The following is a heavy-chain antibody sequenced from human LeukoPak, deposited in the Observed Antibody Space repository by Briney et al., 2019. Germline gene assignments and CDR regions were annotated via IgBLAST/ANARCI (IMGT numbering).Heavy chain of an antibody. CDR1: GFPFSSYA. CDR3: VRGYSFGPYGMDV. CDR2: ISDSGGST. Sequence: GGSLRLSCSASGFPFSSYAMHWVRQAPGKGLEYVSAISDSGGSTYYADSVKGRFTISRDNSKNTLYLQMSSLRAEDTAVYFCVRGYSFGPYGMDVWGQGTLVTVSS. D-gene: IGHD2-15*01. J-gene: IGHJ6*02. V-gene: IGHV3-64D*09.